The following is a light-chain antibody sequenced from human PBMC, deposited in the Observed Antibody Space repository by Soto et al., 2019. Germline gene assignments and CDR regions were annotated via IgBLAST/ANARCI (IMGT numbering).Light chain of an antibody. J-gene: IGKJ1*01. CDR3: QQYGGSPRT. V-gene: IGKV3-20*01. CDR2: GAS. CDR1: QSISSNF. Sequence: VLTQSPGTLSLSPGERGTLSCRASQSISSNFVAWYQQKPGQAPRLLIHGASNRATGIPDRFSGSGSGTDFTLTISRLEPEDFAVYYCQQYGGSPRTFGQGTKVEVK.